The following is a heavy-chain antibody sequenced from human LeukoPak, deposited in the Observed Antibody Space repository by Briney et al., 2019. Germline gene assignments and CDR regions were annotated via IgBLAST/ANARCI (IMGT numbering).Heavy chain of an antibody. CDR1: GFTFSSYA. J-gene: IGHJ3*02. D-gene: IGHD6-6*01. Sequence: GGSLRLSCAASGFTFSSYAMSWVRQAPGKGLEWVSAISGSGGSTYYADSVKGRFTISRDNSKNTLYLQMNSLRAEDTAVYYCARVYSSSSGKNAFDIWGQGTMVAVSS. V-gene: IGHV3-23*01. CDR3: ARVYSSSSGKNAFDI. CDR2: ISGSGGST.